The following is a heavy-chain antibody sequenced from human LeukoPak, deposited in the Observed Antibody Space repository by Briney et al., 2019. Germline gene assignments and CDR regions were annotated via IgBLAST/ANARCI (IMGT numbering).Heavy chain of an antibody. D-gene: IGHD6-13*01. CDR1: GYTFGPYS. V-gene: IGHV3-48*02. CDR2: ISGDSSTT. CDR3: ARDPYSSSWFDF. J-gene: IGHJ4*02. Sequence: GGSLRLSCAASGYTFGPYSVNWVRQAPGKGLEWISYISGDSSTTHYADSVKGRFTISRDNAKNSLYLQMNSLRDEDTAVYYCARDPYSSSWFDFWGQGTLVTVSS.